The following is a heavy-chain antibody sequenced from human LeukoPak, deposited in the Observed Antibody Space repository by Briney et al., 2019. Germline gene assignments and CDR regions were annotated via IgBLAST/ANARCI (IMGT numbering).Heavy chain of an antibody. CDR2: IYPGDSDT. CDR3: ARRASYYDILTGYYLSYFDY. Sequence: GESLKISCKGSGYSFTSYWIGWVRQMPGKGLEWMGIIYPGDSDTRYSPSFQGQVTISADKSISTAYLQWSSLKASDTAMYYCARRASYYDILTGYYLSYFDYWGQGTLVTVSS. CDR1: GYSFTSYW. J-gene: IGHJ4*02. D-gene: IGHD3-9*01. V-gene: IGHV5-51*01.